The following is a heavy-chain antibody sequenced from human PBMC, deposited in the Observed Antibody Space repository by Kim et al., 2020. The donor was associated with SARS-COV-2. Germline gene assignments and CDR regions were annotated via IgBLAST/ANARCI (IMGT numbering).Heavy chain of an antibody. J-gene: IGHJ6*02. D-gene: IGHD6-13*01. CDR3: ARDGLFQQLVTWDYYGMDV. CDR1: GFTFSSYA. CDR2: ISYDGSNK. V-gene: IGHV3-30*04. Sequence: GGSLRLSCAASGFTFSSYAMHWVRQAPGKGLEWVAVISYDGSNKYYVDSVKGRFTISRDNSKNTLYLQMNSLRAEDTAVYYCARDGLFQQLVTWDYYGMDVWGQGTTVTVSS.